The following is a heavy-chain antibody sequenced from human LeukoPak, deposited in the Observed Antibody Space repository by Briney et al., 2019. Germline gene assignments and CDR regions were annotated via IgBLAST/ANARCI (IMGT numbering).Heavy chain of an antibody. CDR1: GGSIGSYY. V-gene: IGHV4-59*01. CDR2: IYYSGST. J-gene: IGHJ4*02. CDR3: ARGELRLDY. D-gene: IGHD1-26*01. Sequence: PSETLSLTCTVSGGSIGSYYWSWIRQPPGKGLEWIGYIYYSGSTNYNPSLKSRVTISVDTSKNQFSLKLSSVTAADTAVYYCARGELRLDYWGQGTLVTVSS.